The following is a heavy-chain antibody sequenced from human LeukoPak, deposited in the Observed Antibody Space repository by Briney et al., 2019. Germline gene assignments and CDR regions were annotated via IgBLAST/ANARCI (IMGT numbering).Heavy chain of an antibody. D-gene: IGHD3-10*01. CDR3: ARQYGPCDF. V-gene: IGHV1-2*02. J-gene: IGHJ4*02. Sequence: ASVKVSCKTSGYTFTGYYIHWVRQAPGQGLEWMGWINPNSGGTNYAQKFQGRVAMTRDTSISTAYMELSRLRSDDTAIYYCARQYGPCDFWGQGTLVTVSS. CDR1: GYTFTGYY. CDR2: INPNSGGT.